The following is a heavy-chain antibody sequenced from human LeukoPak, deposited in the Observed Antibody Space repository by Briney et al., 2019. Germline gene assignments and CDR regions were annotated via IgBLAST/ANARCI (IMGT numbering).Heavy chain of an antibody. J-gene: IGHJ6*02. D-gene: IGHD3-9*01. Sequence: GGSLRLSCAASGFTFSSYSMNWVRQAPGKGLEWVSSISSSSSYIYYADSVKGRFTIPRDNAKNSLYLQMNSLRAEDTAVYYCARVTISFLGSHGMDVWGQGTTVTVSS. CDR1: GFTFSSYS. CDR2: ISSSSSYI. V-gene: IGHV3-21*01. CDR3: ARVTISFLGSHGMDV.